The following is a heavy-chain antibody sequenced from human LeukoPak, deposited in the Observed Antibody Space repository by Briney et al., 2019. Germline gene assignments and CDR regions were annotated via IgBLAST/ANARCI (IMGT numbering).Heavy chain of an antibody. CDR3: ETQKGGEVVVIPNDAFDI. V-gene: IGHV1-24*01. CDR1: GYTLTELS. CDR2: FDPEDGET. J-gene: IGHJ3*02. D-gene: IGHD2-15*01. Sequence: ASVKVSCKVSGYTLTELSMHWVRQAPGKGLEWMGGFDPEDGETIYAQKFQGRVTMTEDTSTDTAYMELSSLRSEDTAVYYCETQKGGEVVVIPNDAFDIWGQGKMVTVSS.